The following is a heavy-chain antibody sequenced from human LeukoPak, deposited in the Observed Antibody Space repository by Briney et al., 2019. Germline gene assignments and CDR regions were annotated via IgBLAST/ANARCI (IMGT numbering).Heavy chain of an antibody. CDR3: ARELTYADY. V-gene: IGHV4-30-4*01. J-gene: IGHJ4*02. D-gene: IGHD4/OR15-4a*01. CDR2: IYYSGST. CDR1: GGSISSGDYY. Sequence: PSETLSLTCTVSGGSISSGDYYWSWIRQPPGKGLEWIGYIYYSGSTYYNPSLKSRVTMSVDTSKNQFSLKLSSVTAADTAVYYCARELTYADYWGQGTLVTVST.